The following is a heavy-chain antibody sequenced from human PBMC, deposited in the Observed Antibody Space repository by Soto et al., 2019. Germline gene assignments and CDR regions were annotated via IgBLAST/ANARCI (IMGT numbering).Heavy chain of an antibody. D-gene: IGHD6-19*01. J-gene: IGHJ6*02. V-gene: IGHV3-23*01. CDR2: TSGSGGST. CDR3: AKGPSSGWAYYHYGMDV. Sequence: GGSLRLSCAASGFSFSNYAMSWVRQAPGKGLEWVSATSGSGGSTYYADSVKGRFTISRDNSKKTLNLQMNSLRAEDTAVYYCAKGPSSGWAYYHYGMDVWGQGTTVTVSS. CDR1: GFSFSNYA.